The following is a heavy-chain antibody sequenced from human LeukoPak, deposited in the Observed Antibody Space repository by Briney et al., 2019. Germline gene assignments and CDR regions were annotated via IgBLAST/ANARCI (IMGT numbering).Heavy chain of an antibody. J-gene: IGHJ4*02. Sequence: SETLSLTCTVSGYSISSGYFWGWMRQPPGKGLEWVGHMYYRGNTFYNPSLKSRVTISVDTSKNQFSLKLRSVTAADTAVYYCARLYGNYQNYFDYWGQGTLVTVSS. D-gene: IGHD1-7*01. CDR2: MYYRGNT. V-gene: IGHV4-38-2*02. CDR1: GYSISSGYF. CDR3: ARLYGNYQNYFDY.